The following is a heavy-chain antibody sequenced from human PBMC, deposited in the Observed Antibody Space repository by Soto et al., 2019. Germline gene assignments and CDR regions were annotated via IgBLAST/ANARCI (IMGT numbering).Heavy chain of an antibody. CDR2: ISYDGSNK. CDR1: GFTFSSYG. CDR3: AKEVYGSGSYYNVRRPLYFDY. J-gene: IGHJ4*02. Sequence: GGSLRLSCAASGFTFSSYGMHWVRQAPGKGLEWVAVISYDGSNKYYADSVKGRFTISRDNSKNTLYLQMNSLRAEDTAVYYCAKEVYGSGSYYNVRRPLYFDYWGQGTLVTVSS. D-gene: IGHD3-10*01. V-gene: IGHV3-30*18.